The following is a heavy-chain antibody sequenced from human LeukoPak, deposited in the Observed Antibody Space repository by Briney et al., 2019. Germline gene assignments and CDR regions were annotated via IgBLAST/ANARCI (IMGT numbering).Heavy chain of an antibody. CDR2: IKQDGSEE. CDR3: ATERSYYESPEGSVGAFDI. Sequence: GGSLRLSCAASGFTLSSYWMTWVRQAPGKGLEWVANIKQDGSEEYYVDSVKGRFTISRDNAKNSLYLQMNSLRAEDTAVYYCATERSYYESPEGSVGAFDIWGPGTMVTVSS. D-gene: IGHD1-26*01. V-gene: IGHV3-7*01. CDR1: GFTLSSYW. J-gene: IGHJ3*02.